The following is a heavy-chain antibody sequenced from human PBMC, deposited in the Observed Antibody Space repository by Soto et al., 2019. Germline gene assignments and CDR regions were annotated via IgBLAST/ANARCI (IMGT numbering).Heavy chain of an antibody. Sequence: QVQLQESGPGLVKPSQTLSLTCTVSGGSLKSGGYYWSWIRQHPGRGLEWIGYIYYTGRTYYNPSHRSSVTFSVHTSNNQWTLKLSSVTTADTAVYYSARYGTTNRNCFDLWAHGTLVTVSS. CDR2: IYYTGRT. CDR1: GGSLKSGGYY. J-gene: IGHJ5*02. CDR3: ARYGTTNRNCFDL. D-gene: IGHD1-26*01. V-gene: IGHV4-31*02.